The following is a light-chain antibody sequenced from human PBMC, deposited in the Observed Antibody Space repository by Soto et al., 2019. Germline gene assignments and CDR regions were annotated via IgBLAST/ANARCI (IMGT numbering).Light chain of an antibody. J-gene: IGKJ5*01. CDR2: DAS. V-gene: IGKV3-11*01. Sequence: EIVLSQSPATLSLSPGERASLSCRAGQSVGSHLAWFQQRPGQAPRLLIYDASNRAPGIPARFRGGGSGTDFTLTISSLEPEDFAVYYCQQRSDSITFGQGTRLETK. CDR3: QQRSDSIT. CDR1: QSVGSH.